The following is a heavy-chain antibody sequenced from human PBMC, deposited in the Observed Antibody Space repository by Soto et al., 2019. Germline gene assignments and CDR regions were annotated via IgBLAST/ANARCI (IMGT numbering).Heavy chain of an antibody. CDR1: GDSCISYW. CDR3: ARLVKSGWTDYYYYYGMDV. Sequence: PGESLKISCKGSGDSCISYWISWVRQIPGKGLEWMGIIYPGDSDTRHSPSFQGQVTISADKSISTAYLQWSSLKASDTAMYYCARLVKSGWTDYYYYYGMDVWGQGTTVTVSS. D-gene: IGHD6-19*01. V-gene: IGHV5-51*01. CDR2: IYPGDSDT. J-gene: IGHJ6*02.